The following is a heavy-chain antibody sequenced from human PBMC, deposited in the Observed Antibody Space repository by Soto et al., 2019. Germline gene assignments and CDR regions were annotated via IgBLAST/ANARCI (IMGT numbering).Heavy chain of an antibody. V-gene: IGHV3-15*01. CDR2: IKSKTDGGTT. D-gene: IGHD3-16*02. Sequence: GGSLRLSCAASGFTFSNAWMSWVRQAPGKGLEWVGRIKSKTDGGTTDYAAPVKGRFTISRDDSKNTLYLQMNSLKTEDTAVYYCTTHLNYIWGSYRYNFPYYFDYWGQGTLVTVSS. CDR3: TTHLNYIWGSYRYNFPYYFDY. J-gene: IGHJ4*02. CDR1: GFTFSNAW.